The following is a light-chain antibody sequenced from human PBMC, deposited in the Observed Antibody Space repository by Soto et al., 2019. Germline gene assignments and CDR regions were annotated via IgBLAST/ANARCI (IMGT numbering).Light chain of an antibody. J-gene: IGKJ4*01. CDR2: DAF. CDR1: QSVSTY. Sequence: EIVLTQSPVTLSLSPGERATLSCRASQSVSTYLAWYQQKPGQAPRLLIYDAFKRATGIPARFSGSGSGTDFTLTISSLDPEDFAVYYCLQRSNWPSTFGGGTKVEI. CDR3: LQRSNWPST. V-gene: IGKV3-11*01.